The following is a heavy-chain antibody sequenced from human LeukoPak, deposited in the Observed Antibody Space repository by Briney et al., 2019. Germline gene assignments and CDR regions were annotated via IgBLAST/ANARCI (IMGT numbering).Heavy chain of an antibody. V-gene: IGHV1-46*01. D-gene: IGHD4-11*01. Sequence: ASVKVSCKASGYTFTSYYMHWVRQAPGQGLEWMGIINPSGGSTSYAQKFQGRVTMTRDMSTSTVYMELSSLRSEDTAVYYCARVADSNGFLSYYYYYMDVWGKGTTVTVSS. J-gene: IGHJ6*03. CDR2: INPSGGST. CDR1: GYTFTSYY. CDR3: ARVADSNGFLSYYYYYMDV.